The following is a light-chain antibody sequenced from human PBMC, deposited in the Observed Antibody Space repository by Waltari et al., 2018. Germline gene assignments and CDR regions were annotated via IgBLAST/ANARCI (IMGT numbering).Light chain of an antibody. Sequence: QSVLTQLPSASGTPGQGVTISCSGSSSNIGDNYVYWYQQLPGTSPKLLIHRNNQRPSGFPDRFSGSKAVTSAFQVISGLRSEDEADYHCATWDDSLSGWVFGGGTKVTVL. CDR3: ATWDDSLSGWV. J-gene: IGLJ3*02. CDR1: SSNIGDNY. V-gene: IGLV1-47*01. CDR2: RNN.